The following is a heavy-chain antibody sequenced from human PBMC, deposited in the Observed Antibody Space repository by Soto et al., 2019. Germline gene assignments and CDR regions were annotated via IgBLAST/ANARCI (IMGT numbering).Heavy chain of an antibody. J-gene: IGHJ4*02. CDR2: IYRTGST. CDR1: GGSFTSNNW. CDR3: ASRDTGTSVDY. Sequence: SETLSLTCAVSGGSFTSNNWWTWVRQRPGQGLEWIGEIYRTGSTNYNPSLKSRVTISLDKSENQFSLKVTSLTAADTAVYYCASRDTGTSVDYWGQGNLVTVSS. D-gene: IGHD1-7*01. V-gene: IGHV4-4*02.